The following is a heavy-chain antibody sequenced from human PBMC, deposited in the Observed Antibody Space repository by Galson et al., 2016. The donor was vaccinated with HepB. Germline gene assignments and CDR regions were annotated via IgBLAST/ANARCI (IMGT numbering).Heavy chain of an antibody. CDR3: ARGRDTALDY. CDR2: MNQDGAEK. Sequence: SLRLSCAASGFNFNIYWMSWVRQAPGKGLEWVANMNQDGAEKYYVDSVKGRFTISRDNAKNSVYLQMNNLRAEDTAVYYCARGRDTALDYWGQGTLVTVSS. D-gene: IGHD5-18*01. V-gene: IGHV3-7*03. J-gene: IGHJ4*02. CDR1: GFNFNIYW.